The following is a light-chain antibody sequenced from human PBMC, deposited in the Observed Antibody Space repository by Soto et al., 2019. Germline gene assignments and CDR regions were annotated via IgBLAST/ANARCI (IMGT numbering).Light chain of an antibody. CDR3: QHYGTSPST. CDR1: QSVSTTY. Sequence: EIVLTQSPGTLSLSPGERATLSCRASQSVSTTYLAWYQQAPGQAPRLLIYDASTRATGIPDRFSGGGSGTDFTLTLNRLEPEDFAVYYCQHYGTSPSTFGGGTKVEIK. J-gene: IGKJ4*01. V-gene: IGKV3-20*01. CDR2: DAS.